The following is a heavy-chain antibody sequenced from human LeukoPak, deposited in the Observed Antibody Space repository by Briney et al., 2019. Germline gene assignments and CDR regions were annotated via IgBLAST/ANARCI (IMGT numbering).Heavy chain of an antibody. Sequence: GGSLRLSCAASGFTFSSYWMHWVRQAPGKGLVWVSRINTDGSSTSYADSVKGRFTISRDNAKNTLYLQMNSLRAEDTAVYYCARDGEMAAYYYYYYYMDVWGKGTTVTVSS. CDR3: ARDGEMAAYYYYYYYMDV. V-gene: IGHV3-74*01. J-gene: IGHJ6*03. CDR2: INTDGSST. D-gene: IGHD5-24*01. CDR1: GFTFSSYW.